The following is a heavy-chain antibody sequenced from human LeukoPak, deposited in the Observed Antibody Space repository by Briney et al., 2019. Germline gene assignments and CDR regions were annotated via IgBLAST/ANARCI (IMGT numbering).Heavy chain of an antibody. CDR2: ISAYNGNT. Sequence: ASVKVSCKASGYTFTSYGISWVRQAPGQGLEWMGWISAYNGNTNYAQKLQGRVTMTTDTSTSTAYMELRSLRSDDTVVYYCARTTYSSSWYPYYYYYMDVWGKGTTVTVSS. CDR3: ARTTYSSSWYPYYYYYMDV. V-gene: IGHV1-18*01. CDR1: GYTFTSYG. D-gene: IGHD6-13*01. J-gene: IGHJ6*03.